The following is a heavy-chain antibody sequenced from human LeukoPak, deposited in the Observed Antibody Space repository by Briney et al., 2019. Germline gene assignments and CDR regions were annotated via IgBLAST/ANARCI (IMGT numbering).Heavy chain of an antibody. CDR1: GGSFSGYY. V-gene: IGHV4-34*01. Sequence: SETLSLTCAVYGGSFSGYYWSWIRQPPGKGPEWIGEINHSGSTNYNPSLKSRVTISVDTSKYQFSLKLSSVTAADTAVYYCAKSNGYGLVDIWGQGTMVTVSS. CDR3: AKSNGYGLVDI. D-gene: IGHD3-10*01. CDR2: INHSGST. J-gene: IGHJ3*02.